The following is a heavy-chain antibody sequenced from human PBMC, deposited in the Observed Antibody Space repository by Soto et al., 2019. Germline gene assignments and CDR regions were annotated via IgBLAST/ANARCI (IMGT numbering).Heavy chain of an antibody. CDR3: AKAIEQHLVRHALDI. CDR2: IRDSGVDT. V-gene: IGHV3-23*01. D-gene: IGHD6-13*01. J-gene: IGHJ3*02. Sequence: EVQLLESGGGLVQTGGSLRLSCTASGFTFANYAMSWVRQAPGKGLEWLSVIRDSGVDTYYADSVKGRFTISRDNSKNTVYLQINSLRAEDTAIYYCAKAIEQHLVRHALDIWGQGTKVTVSS. CDR1: GFTFANYA.